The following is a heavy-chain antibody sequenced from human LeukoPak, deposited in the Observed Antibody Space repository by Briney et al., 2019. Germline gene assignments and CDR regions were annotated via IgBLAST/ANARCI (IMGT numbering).Heavy chain of an antibody. V-gene: IGHV3-30*03. CDR2: ISYDGSNK. CDR3: ARDSIADGVDV. CDR1: GFTFSSYG. D-gene: IGHD6-13*01. J-gene: IGHJ6*02. Sequence: PGGSLRLSCAASGFTFSSYGMHWVRQAPGKGLEWVAVISYDGSNKYYADSVKGRFTISRDNSKNTLYLQMNSLRAEDTAVYYCARDSIADGVDVWGQGTTVTVSS.